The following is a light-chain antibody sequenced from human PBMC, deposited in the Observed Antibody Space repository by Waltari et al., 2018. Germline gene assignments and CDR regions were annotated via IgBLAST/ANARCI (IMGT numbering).Light chain of an antibody. CDR3: GSYRSGSTLV. Sequence: QSALTQPASVSGSPGQSIAISCTGTSSDIGGHIHVSWYQQHPGKAPKIIIYNVHDRPAGVSVRFSGSKSGNTASLTISGLQAEDEADYYCGSYRSGSTLVFGGGTRLTVL. CDR1: SSDIGGHIH. V-gene: IGLV2-14*03. J-gene: IGLJ2*01. CDR2: NVH.